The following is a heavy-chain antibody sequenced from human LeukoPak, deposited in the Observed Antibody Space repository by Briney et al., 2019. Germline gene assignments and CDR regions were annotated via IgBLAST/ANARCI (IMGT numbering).Heavy chain of an antibody. V-gene: IGHV3-66*01. CDR2: IYTGGST. Sequence: GGSLRLSCVASGFTISSNYMSWVRQAPGKGLEWVSVIYTGGSTSYADSVKGRFTISRDSSKNTLFLQMNSLRAEDTAVYYCARASTLRTGDAHWGQGTLATVSS. CDR1: GFTISSNY. J-gene: IGHJ4*02. CDR3: ARASTLRTGDAH. D-gene: IGHD7-27*01.